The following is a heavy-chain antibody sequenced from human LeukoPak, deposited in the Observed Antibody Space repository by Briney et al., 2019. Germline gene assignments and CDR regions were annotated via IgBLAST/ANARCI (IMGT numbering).Heavy chain of an antibody. J-gene: IGHJ4*02. CDR2: INDDGRST. CDR1: GFTFRSFW. Sequence: GGSLRLSCAASGFTFRSFWMHWVRQAPGKGLEWVSRINDDGRSTSYADSVKGRFIVSRDSAKNTLYLQMNSLRAEDTAVYFCARAYCGADCYSRAMDYWGQGTLVTVSS. V-gene: IGHV3-74*01. D-gene: IGHD2-21*02. CDR3: ARAYCGADCYSRAMDY.